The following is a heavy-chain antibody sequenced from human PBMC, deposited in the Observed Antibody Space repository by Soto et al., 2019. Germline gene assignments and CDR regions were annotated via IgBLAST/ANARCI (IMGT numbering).Heavy chain of an antibody. J-gene: IGHJ4*02. V-gene: IGHV3-7*01. D-gene: IGHD3-9*01. CDR3: ARSELDTGYRHLLY. CDR1: GFTFDTYW. Sequence: LGLSCAASGFTFDTYWMTWVRQAPGKGLEWVANIKTDGSEKNYVDSVRGRFTVSRDNADNSLVLQMNSLRAEDTAIYYCARSELDTGYRHLLYWGQGTLVTVSS. CDR2: IKTDGSEK.